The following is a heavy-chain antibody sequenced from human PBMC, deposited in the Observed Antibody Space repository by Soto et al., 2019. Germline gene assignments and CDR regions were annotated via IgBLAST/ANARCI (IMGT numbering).Heavy chain of an antibody. V-gene: IGHV1-69*12. D-gene: IGHD2-2*01. CDR1: GGTFSSYA. CDR3: AYCISTSCPDYYYYGMDV. J-gene: IGHJ6*02. Sequence: QVQLVQSGAEVKKPGSSVKVSCKASGGTFSSYAISWVRQAPGQGLEWMGGIIPIFGTANYAQKFQGRVTITADEYTSTAYMELSSLRSEDTAVYYCAYCISTSCPDYYYYGMDVWGQGTTVTVSS. CDR2: IIPIFGTA.